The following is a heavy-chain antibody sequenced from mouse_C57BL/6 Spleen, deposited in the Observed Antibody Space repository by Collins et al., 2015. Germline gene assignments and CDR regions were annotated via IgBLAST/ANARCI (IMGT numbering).Heavy chain of an antibody. V-gene: IGHV5-9-1*02. CDR2: ISSGGDYI. Sequence: DVKLVEFGEGLVKPGGSLKLSCAASGFTFSSYAMSWVRQTPEKRLEWVAYISSGGDYIYYADTVKGRFTISRDNARNTLYLQMSSLKSEDTAMYYCTRVNYGSSLYYFDYWGQGTTLTVSS. J-gene: IGHJ2*01. CDR3: TRVNYGSSLYYFDY. D-gene: IGHD1-1*01. CDR1: GFTFSSYA.